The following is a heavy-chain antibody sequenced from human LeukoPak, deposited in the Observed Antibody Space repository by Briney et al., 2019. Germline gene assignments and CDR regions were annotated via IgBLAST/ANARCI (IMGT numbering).Heavy chain of an antibody. J-gene: IGHJ4*02. CDR1: GGSISSYY. D-gene: IGHD3-22*01. CDR2: IYYSGST. CDR3: ARDSYYYDINFDY. V-gene: IGHV4-59*12. Sequence: SETLSLTCTVSGGSISSYYWSWIRQPPGKGLEWIGYIYYSGSTNYNPSLKSRVTISVDTSKNQFSLKLSSVTAADTAVYYCARDSYYYDINFDYWGQGTLVTVSS.